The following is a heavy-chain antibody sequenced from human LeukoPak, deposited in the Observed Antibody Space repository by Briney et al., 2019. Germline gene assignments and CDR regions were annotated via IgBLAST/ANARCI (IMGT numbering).Heavy chain of an antibody. CDR1: GFTFSGYT. J-gene: IGHJ4*02. V-gene: IGHV3-7*03. D-gene: IGHD4-17*01. CDR2: IKYDGSEQ. Sequence: PGGSLRLSCTASGFTFSGYTMNWVRQAPGKGPEWVANIKYDGSEQYYVDSVKGRFSISRDNTKNLLYLQMNSLRVEDTAVYYCARDYGWSFANWGQGTLVTVSS. CDR3: ARDYGWSFAN.